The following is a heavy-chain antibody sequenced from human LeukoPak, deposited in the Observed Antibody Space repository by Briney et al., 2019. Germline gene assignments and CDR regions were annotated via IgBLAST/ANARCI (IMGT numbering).Heavy chain of an antibody. D-gene: IGHD2-15*01. CDR1: GGSFSIYV. CDR2: IVPMSGTP. CDR3: AKGYCNGGSCFDFDY. Sequence: GASVKVSCKAPGGSFSIYVVYWVRQAPGQGLEWMGGIVPMSGTPNYAQKFQGRLTISADESTGTVYMELNSLTSEDTAIYYCAKGYCNGGSCFDFDYWGQGTLVTVSS. V-gene: IGHV1-69*13. J-gene: IGHJ4*02.